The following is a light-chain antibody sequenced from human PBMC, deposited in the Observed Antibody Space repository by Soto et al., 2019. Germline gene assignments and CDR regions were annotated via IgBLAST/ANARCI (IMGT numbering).Light chain of an antibody. J-gene: IGLJ3*02. CDR3: LLFFRSTWM. Sequence: QTVVTQEPSLTVSPGGTVTVTCASSTGAVTGDYHPNWFQQKPGQAPRALIYNTRNRHSWTPARFSGSLLGDKAALTLSGVQPEDEADYYCLLFFRSTWMFGGGTKLTVL. CDR2: NTR. V-gene: IGLV7-43*01. CDR1: TGAVTGDYH.